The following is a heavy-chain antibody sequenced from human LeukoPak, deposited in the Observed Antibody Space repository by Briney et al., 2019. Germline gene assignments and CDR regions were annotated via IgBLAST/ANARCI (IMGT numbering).Heavy chain of an antibody. J-gene: IGHJ4*02. V-gene: IGHV4-38-2*02. CDR2: IYGSGTT. CDR1: GYSISSGHF. D-gene: IGHD3-16*01. CDR3: ASVGGGSPY. Sequence: SETLSLTCTVCGYSISSGHFWSWIRQPPGKGLEWIGSIYGSGTTYYDPPLRSRVSISADTSKNHFSLELSSVTAADTAVYYCASVGGGSPYWGQGTLVTVSS.